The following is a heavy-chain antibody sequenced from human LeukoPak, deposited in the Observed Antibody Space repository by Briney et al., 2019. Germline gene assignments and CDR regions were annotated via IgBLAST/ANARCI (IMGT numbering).Heavy chain of an antibody. CDR2: TKPDGSEK. Sequence: GGSLRLSCAASGFTFRNYWMSWVRQAPGKGLEWVANTKPDGSEKNYVDSVKGRFTISRDNAKNSLYLQMNSLRAEDTALYYCARDSSHYLGSSDYWGQGTLVTVSS. CDR1: GFTFRNYW. J-gene: IGHJ4*02. V-gene: IGHV3-7*01. CDR3: ARDSSHYLGSSDY. D-gene: IGHD6-6*01.